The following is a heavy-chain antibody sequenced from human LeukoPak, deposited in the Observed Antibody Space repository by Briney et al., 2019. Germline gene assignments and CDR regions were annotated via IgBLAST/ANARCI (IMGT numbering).Heavy chain of an antibody. J-gene: IGHJ4*02. CDR3: AKDLDDSVWGSRTDMIDY. CDR1: GFTFSSYG. Sequence: GGSLRLSCASSGFTFSSYGMQWVRQAPGKGLEWVAVIWYDGSNKYYADSVKGRFTISRDNSKNTLYLQMNSLRAEDTAVYYCAKDLDDSVWGSRTDMIDYWGQGTLVIVSS. CDR2: IWYDGSNK. D-gene: IGHD3-16*01. V-gene: IGHV3-33*06.